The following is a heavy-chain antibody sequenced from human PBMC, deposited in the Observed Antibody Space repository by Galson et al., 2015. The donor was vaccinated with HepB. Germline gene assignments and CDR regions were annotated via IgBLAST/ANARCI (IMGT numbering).Heavy chain of an antibody. D-gene: IGHD6-19*01. CDR1: GFTFSSYA. Sequence: SLRLSCAASGFTFSSYAMSWVRQAPGKGLEWVSVISGSGGSTYYADSVKGRFTISRDNSKNTLYLQMNSLRAEDTAVYYCAKDFPNSSGWYPSGPKYFQHWGQGTLVTVSS. V-gene: IGHV3-23*01. CDR2: ISGSGGST. CDR3: AKDFPNSSGWYPSGPKYFQH. J-gene: IGHJ1*01.